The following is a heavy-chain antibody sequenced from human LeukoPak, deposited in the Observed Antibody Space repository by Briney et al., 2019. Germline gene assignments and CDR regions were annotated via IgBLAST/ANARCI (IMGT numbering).Heavy chain of an antibody. CDR3: ARVRSSSWYNWFDP. CDR1: GGSISSYY. J-gene: IGHJ5*02. CDR2: IYHSGST. Sequence: SETLSLTCTVSGGSISSYYWSWIRQPPGKGLEWIGYIYHSGSTNYNPSLKSRVTISVDTSKNQFSLKLSSVTAADTAVYYCARVRSSSWYNWFDPWGQGTLVTVSS. V-gene: IGHV4-59*01. D-gene: IGHD6-13*01.